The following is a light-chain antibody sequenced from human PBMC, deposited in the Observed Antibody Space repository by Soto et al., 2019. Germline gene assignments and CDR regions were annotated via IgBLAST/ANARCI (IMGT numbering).Light chain of an antibody. CDR2: EVT. Sequence: QSALTQPASVSGSRGQSITISCTGTNNDVGGYNYVSWYQHHPGKAPKLLIYEVTNRPSGISSRFSGSKSGNTASLTVSGLQAEDEADYYCSSHSSTNTRVFGGGTKLTVL. CDR3: SSHSSTNTRV. V-gene: IGLV2-14*01. J-gene: IGLJ3*02. CDR1: NNDVGGYNY.